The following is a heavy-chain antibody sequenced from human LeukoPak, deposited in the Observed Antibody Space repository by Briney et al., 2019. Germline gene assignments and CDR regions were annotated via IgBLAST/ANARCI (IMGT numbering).Heavy chain of an antibody. CDR2: IYYSGST. D-gene: IGHD4-17*01. CDR3: ARGTSGDYVNY. J-gene: IGHJ4*02. CDR1: GGSISSGDCY. V-gene: IGHV4-30-4*01. Sequence: PSETLSLTCTVSGGSISSGDCYWSWIRQPPGKGLERIGYIYYSGSTYYNPSLKSRVTISVDTSKNQFSLKLSSVTAADTAVYYCARGTSGDYVNYWGQGTLVTVSS.